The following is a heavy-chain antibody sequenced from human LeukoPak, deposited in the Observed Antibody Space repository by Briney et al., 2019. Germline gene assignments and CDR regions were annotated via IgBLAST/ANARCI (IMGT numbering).Heavy chain of an antibody. D-gene: IGHD1-26*01. CDR2: ISTSGSIT. J-gene: IGHJ4*02. V-gene: IGHV3-11*04. CDR3: ARVHGSGEDPFDY. CDR1: EFFFSDYY. Sequence: GGSLRLSCAASEFFFSDYYMSWIRQAPGKGLEWVSYISTSGSITYYADSVKGRFTISRDNAKNSLYLQMNSLRAEDTAVYYCARVHGSGEDPFDYWGQGILVTVSS.